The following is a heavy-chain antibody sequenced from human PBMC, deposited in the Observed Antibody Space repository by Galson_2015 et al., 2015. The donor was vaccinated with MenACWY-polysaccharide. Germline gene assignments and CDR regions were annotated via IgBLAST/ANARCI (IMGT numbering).Heavy chain of an antibody. J-gene: IGHJ6*02. CDR3: AKGLGRGSGTFYYYYAMDV. Sequence: SLRLSCAASGFTFSSYWMSWVRQAPGKGLEWVSGISGSGGSTYYADSVKGRFTISRDTSKNTLYLQMNSLRAEDTAVYYCAKGLGRGSGTFYYYYAMDVWGQGTTVTVSS. CDR2: ISGSGGST. D-gene: IGHD3-10*01. V-gene: IGHV3-23*01. CDR1: GFTFSSYW.